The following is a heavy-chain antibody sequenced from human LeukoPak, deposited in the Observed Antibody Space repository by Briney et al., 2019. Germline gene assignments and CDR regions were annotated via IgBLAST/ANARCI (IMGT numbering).Heavy chain of an antibody. D-gene: IGHD6-13*01. V-gene: IGHV3-23*01. CDR1: GFTFSSYS. Sequence: GGSLRLSCAASGFTFSSYSMNWVRQAPGKGLEWVSAISGSGGFTYYPDSVKGRFTISRDNSKNTLFLQMNSLRAEDTAVYYCAKDHDTSSRYRPDAFDLWGQGTMVTFSS. CDR3: AKDHDTSSRYRPDAFDL. J-gene: IGHJ3*01. CDR2: ISGSGGFT.